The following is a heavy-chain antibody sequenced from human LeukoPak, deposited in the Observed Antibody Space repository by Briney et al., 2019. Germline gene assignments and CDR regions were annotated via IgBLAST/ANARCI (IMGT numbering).Heavy chain of an antibody. Sequence: SETLSLTCTVSGGSISSYYWSWIRQPPGKGLEWIGYIYYSGSTNYNPSLKSRVTISVDTSKNQFSLKLSSGTAADTAVYYCGRGYYDSSGYYSSYYYYYIDVWGKGTTVTISS. D-gene: IGHD3-22*01. V-gene: IGHV4-59*01. CDR2: IYYSGST. CDR1: GGSISSYY. CDR3: GRGYYDSSGYYSSYYYYYIDV. J-gene: IGHJ6*03.